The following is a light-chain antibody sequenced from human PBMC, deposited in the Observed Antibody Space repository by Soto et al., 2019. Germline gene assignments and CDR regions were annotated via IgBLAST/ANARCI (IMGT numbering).Light chain of an antibody. CDR3: SSYTSSSNLYV. V-gene: IGLV2-14*01. Sequence: QSALTQPASVSGSPGQSITISCTGTSSDVGGYNYVSWYQQHPGKAPKLMIYEVSNRPSGVSNRFSGSKSGNTASLTISGLQAEDEGDYYCSSYTSSSNLYVFGTGTKLTVL. J-gene: IGLJ1*01. CDR2: EVS. CDR1: SSDVGGYNY.